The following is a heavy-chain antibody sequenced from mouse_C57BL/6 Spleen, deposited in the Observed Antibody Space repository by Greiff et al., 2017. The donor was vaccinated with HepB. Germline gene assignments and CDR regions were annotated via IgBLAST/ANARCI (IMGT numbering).Heavy chain of an antibody. CDR1: GYTFTSYT. D-gene: IGHD2-2*01. CDR2: INPSSGYT. Sequence: QVQLQQSGAELARPGASVKMSCKASGYTFTSYTMHWVKQRPGQGLEWIGYINPSSGYTKYNQKLKDKATLTADKSSSTAYMQLSSLTSEDSAVYYCAPRVMVTTRGTYYAMDYWGQGTSVTVSS. J-gene: IGHJ4*01. CDR3: APRVMVTTRGTYYAMDY. V-gene: IGHV1-4*01.